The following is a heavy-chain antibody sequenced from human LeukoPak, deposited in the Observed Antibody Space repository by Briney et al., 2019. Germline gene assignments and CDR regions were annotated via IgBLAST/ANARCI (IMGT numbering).Heavy chain of an antibody. D-gene: IGHD1-26*01. V-gene: IGHV3-15*01. CDR3: TTGGRNGAFQFDS. J-gene: IGHJ4*02. CDR2: IKSETDGGAT. Sequence: GGSLRLSCAASGFTFNNAWMSWVRQAPGKGLEWVARIKSETDGGATHYAAPVQGRFTVSRDDSEKTLFLQMNSLKTEDTAVYYCTTGGRNGAFQFDSWGQGTLVTVSS. CDR1: GFTFNNAW.